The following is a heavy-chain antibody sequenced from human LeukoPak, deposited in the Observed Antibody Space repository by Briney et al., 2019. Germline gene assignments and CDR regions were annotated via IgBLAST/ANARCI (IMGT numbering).Heavy chain of an antibody. J-gene: IGHJ4*02. Sequence: PWETLTLTCTASGVSISGYSLSWIRQPAGKGLEWIGRIFSSGTTNYNPSLKSRVTMSVDTSKNHFSLKLSSVTAADTAVYYCAKYIFGSDYFEYWGQGTLVTISS. D-gene: IGHD5-18*01. CDR3: AKYIFGSDYFEY. CDR1: GVSISGYS. V-gene: IGHV4-4*07. CDR2: IFSSGTT.